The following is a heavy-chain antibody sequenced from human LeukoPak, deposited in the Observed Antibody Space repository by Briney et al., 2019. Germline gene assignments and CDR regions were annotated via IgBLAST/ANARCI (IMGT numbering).Heavy chain of an antibody. CDR3: AVVVVTAIHAY. CDR1: GFTFSSYW. V-gene: IGHV3-74*01. CDR2: INSDGSSI. D-gene: IGHD2-21*02. J-gene: IGHJ4*02. Sequence: GGSLRLSCAASGFTFSSYWMHWVRHAPGKGLVWVSRINSDGSSISYADSVKGRFTISRDNAKNTLYLQMNSLRAEDTAVYYCAVVVVTAIHAYWGQGTLVTVSS.